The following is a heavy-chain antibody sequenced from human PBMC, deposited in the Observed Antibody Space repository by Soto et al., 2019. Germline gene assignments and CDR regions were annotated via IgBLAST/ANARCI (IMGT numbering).Heavy chain of an antibody. Sequence: QVQLQESGPGLVKPSQTLSLTCTVSGGSISSGGYYWSWIRQHPGKGLEWIGYIYYSGSTYYNPSLKSRVTISVDTSKNQFSLKLSSVTAADTAVYYCARARITMVRGVIRWFDPWGQGTLVTVSS. D-gene: IGHD3-10*01. J-gene: IGHJ5*02. CDR3: ARARITMVRGVIRWFDP. CDR1: GGSISSGGYY. CDR2: IYYSGST. V-gene: IGHV4-31*03.